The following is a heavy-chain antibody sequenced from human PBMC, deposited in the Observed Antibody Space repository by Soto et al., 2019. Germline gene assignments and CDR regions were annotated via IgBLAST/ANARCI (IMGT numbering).Heavy chain of an antibody. CDR1: GGSVSSGSYY. V-gene: IGHV4-61*01. CDR3: AKGVGGVVTLTY. CDR2: VSYSGST. D-gene: IGHD3-3*01. Sequence: QVQLQESGPGLVKPSETLSLTCTVSGGSVSSGSYYWSWIRQPPGKGLEWIAYVSYSGSTNYNPSLKSRVTISLDTSKNQIFLNLISVTAADTAVYDCAKGVGGVVTLTYWGQGTLVSVSS. J-gene: IGHJ4*02.